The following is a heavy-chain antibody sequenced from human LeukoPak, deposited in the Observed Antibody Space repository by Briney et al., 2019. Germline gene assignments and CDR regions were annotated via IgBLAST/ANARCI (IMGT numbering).Heavy chain of an antibody. Sequence: ASVKVSCKASGYTFTSYGISWVRQAPGQGLEWMGWISAYNGNTNYAQKLQGRVTMTTDTSTSTAYMKLRSLRSDDTAVYYCARDLRRRRGIAAALTIDYWGQGTLVTVSS. V-gene: IGHV1-18*01. J-gene: IGHJ4*02. CDR3: ARDLRRRRGIAAALTIDY. CDR1: GYTFTSYG. D-gene: IGHD6-13*01. CDR2: ISAYNGNT.